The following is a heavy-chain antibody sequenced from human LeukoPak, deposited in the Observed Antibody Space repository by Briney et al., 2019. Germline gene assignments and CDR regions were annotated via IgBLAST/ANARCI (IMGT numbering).Heavy chain of an antibody. CDR3: ARASYYCYFDY. V-gene: IGHV4-61*08. Sequence: SETLSLTCTVSGGSLSSGDYYWSWISQPPGKGLEWIGYIYGSGSTNYNPSLKSRVTISVDTSKNQFSLNLSSVTAADTAVYYCARASYYCYFDYWGQGTLVTVSS. CDR2: IYGSGST. J-gene: IGHJ4*02. D-gene: IGHD3-10*01. CDR1: GGSLSSGDYY.